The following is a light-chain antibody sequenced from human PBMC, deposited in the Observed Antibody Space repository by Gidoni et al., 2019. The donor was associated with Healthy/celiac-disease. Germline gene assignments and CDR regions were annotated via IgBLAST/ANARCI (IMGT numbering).Light chain of an antibody. CDR2: AAS. J-gene: IGKJ2*01. V-gene: IGKV1-39*01. CDR1: QSISSY. CDR3: QQSYSTPYT. Sequence: DIQMTQSPSSLSASVGDRVTITCRASQSISSYLNWYQQKPGKAPKLLIYAASSLHSGVPSRFSGSGSGTDFTLTISSLQPEDFATYYCQQSYSTPYTFXQXTKLEIK.